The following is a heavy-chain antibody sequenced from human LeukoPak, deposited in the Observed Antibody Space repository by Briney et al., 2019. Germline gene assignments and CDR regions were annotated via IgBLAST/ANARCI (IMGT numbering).Heavy chain of an antibody. V-gene: IGHV1-46*01. D-gene: IGHD6-13*01. CDR3: ARDGSPARFDY. J-gene: IGHJ4*01. CDR1: GYTFTGYY. CDR2: INPSGGST. Sequence: WASVKVSCKASGYTFTGYYMHWVRRAPGQGLEWMGIINPSGGSTTYAQKFQGRVTMTRDTSTTTVYMELNNLKSEDTAVYYCARDGSPARFDYWGHGTLVTVSS.